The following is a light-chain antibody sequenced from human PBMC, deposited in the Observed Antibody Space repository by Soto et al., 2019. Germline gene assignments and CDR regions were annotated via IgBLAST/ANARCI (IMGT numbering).Light chain of an antibody. CDR2: GAS. CDR1: QSVSSN. V-gene: IGKV3-15*01. Sequence: EIVMTQSPATLSVSPGERATLSCRASQSVSSNLAWYQQKPGQAPRLLIYGASPRATGIPARFSGSGSGTEFTLTLSSLQSEDFAVYYCQQEGTFGQGTTVEIK. CDR3: QQEGT. J-gene: IGKJ1*01.